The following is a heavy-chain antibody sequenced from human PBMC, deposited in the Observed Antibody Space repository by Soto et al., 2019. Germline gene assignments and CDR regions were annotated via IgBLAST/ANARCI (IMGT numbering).Heavy chain of an antibody. J-gene: IGHJ4*02. CDR3: GSGSGWVFDS. CDR2: IRQDGAQT. V-gene: IGHV3-7*02. D-gene: IGHD6-19*01. CDR1: GFTLSSHW. Sequence: DVQLVESGGGLVQPGGSLRLSCTASGFTLSSHWVTWVRLAPGKGLEWVAIIRQDGAQTHYVDAVKGRFTISRDNTKKSVYLQMNSLGSEDTAVYYVGSGSGWVFDSWGQGNMVTVS.